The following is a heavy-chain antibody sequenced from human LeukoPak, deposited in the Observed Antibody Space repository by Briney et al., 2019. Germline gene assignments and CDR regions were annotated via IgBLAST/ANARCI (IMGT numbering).Heavy chain of an antibody. V-gene: IGHV3-9*01. CDR3: ARVIMDDFWSGYYDY. CDR1: GFTFDDYA. D-gene: IGHD3-3*01. J-gene: IGHJ4*02. Sequence: GGSLRLSCAASGFTFDDYAMHWVRQAPGKGLEWVSGISWNSGSIGYADSVKGRFTISRDNSKNTLYLQMNSLRAEDTAVYYCARVIMDDFWSGYYDYWGQGTLVTVSS. CDR2: ISWNSGSI.